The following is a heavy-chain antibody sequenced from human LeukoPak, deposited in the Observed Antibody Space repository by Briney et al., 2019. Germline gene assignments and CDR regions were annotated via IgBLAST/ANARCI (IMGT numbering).Heavy chain of an antibody. V-gene: IGHV3-9*01. CDR1: GFTFDDYA. J-gene: IGHJ6*02. CDR3: AKEAPSFYYGMDV. Sequence: PARSLRRSCAASGFTFDDYAMHWVRQAPGKGLEWVSGISWNSGSIGYADSVKGRFTISRDNAKNSLYLQMNSLRAEDTALYYCAKEAPSFYYGMDVWGQGTTVTVSS. CDR2: ISWNSGSI.